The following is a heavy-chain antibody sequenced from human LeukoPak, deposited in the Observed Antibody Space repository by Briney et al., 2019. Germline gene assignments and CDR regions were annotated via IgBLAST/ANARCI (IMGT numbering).Heavy chain of an antibody. Sequence: SETLSLTCAVYGGSFSGYYWSWIRQPPGKGLEWIGEINHSGSTNYNPSLKSRVTISVDTSKNQFSLKLSSVTAADTAVYYCARVHSSSWSDAFDIWGQGTMVTVSS. CDR1: GGSFSGYY. CDR3: ARVHSSSWSDAFDI. V-gene: IGHV4-34*01. J-gene: IGHJ3*02. D-gene: IGHD6-13*01. CDR2: INHSGST.